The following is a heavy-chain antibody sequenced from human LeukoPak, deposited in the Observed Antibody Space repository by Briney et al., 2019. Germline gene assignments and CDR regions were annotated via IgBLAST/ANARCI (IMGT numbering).Heavy chain of an antibody. CDR1: GFTFSIYS. D-gene: IGHD3-22*01. CDR3: ASLVSRDPIYDSSGPGDAFDI. J-gene: IGHJ3*02. Sequence: GGSLRLSCAASGFTFSIYSMNWVRQAPGKGLEWVSSISSSSSYIYYADSVKGRFTISRDNAKNSLYLQMNSLRAEDTAVYYCASLVSRDPIYDSSGPGDAFDIWGQGTMVTVSS. V-gene: IGHV3-21*01. CDR2: ISSSSSYI.